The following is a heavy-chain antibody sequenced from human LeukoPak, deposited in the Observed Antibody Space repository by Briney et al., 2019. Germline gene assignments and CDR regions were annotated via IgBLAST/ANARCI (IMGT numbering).Heavy chain of an antibody. CDR2: IYYSGRT. D-gene: IGHD6-19*01. V-gene: IGHV4-39*02. CDR3: AWGNGWYYFDY. Sequence: PSETLSLTCTVSGGSISSSNYYWGWIRQPPGKGLEWIGNIYYSGRTYYNPSLKSRVTISVDTSKNHFPLKLSSVTAADTAVYYCAWGNGWYYFDYWGQGTLVTVSS. J-gene: IGHJ4*02. CDR1: GGSISSSNYY.